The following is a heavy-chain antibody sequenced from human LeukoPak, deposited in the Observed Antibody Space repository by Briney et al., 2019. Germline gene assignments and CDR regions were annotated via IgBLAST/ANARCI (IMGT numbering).Heavy chain of an antibody. CDR3: AKVRWDNSGWYYLDS. CDR1: GFTFSSYT. V-gene: IGHV3-21*01. J-gene: IGHJ4*02. D-gene: IGHD6-19*01. CDR2: ISTSSSYI. Sequence: SGGSLRLSCAASGFTFSSYTMNWVRQAPGKGLEWVSFISTSSSYIYYADSVKGRFTISRDNSKSTLLLQMNSLRAEDTAVYYCAKVRWDNSGWYYLDSWGQGTLVTVSS.